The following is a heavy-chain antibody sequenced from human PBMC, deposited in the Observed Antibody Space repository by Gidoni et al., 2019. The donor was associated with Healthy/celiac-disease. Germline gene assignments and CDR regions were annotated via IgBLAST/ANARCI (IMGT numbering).Heavy chain of an antibody. D-gene: IGHD2-2*02. CDR1: GYTFTDYY. J-gene: IGHJ5*02. Sequence: EVQLVQSGAEVKKPGATVKISCKVSGYTFTDYYMHWVQQAPGKGLEWMGLVDPEDGETIYAEKFQGRVTITADTSTDTAYMELSSLRSEDTAVYYCATDLFSTTVVPAAITWFDPWGQGTLVTVSS. V-gene: IGHV1-69-2*01. CDR3: ATDLFSTTVVPAAITWFDP. CDR2: VDPEDGET.